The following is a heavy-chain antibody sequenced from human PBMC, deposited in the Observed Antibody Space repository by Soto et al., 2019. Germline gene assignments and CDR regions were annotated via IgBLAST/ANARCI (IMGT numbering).Heavy chain of an antibody. CDR1: GFTFSSYW. CDR3: LRGNSGYGNFGY. J-gene: IGHJ4*02. CDR2: IKGDGSET. V-gene: IGHV3-74*01. D-gene: IGHD5-12*01. Sequence: LRLSCAASGFTFSSYWMHWVRQAPGKGLVWVSRIKGDGSETNYADSVKGRFTISRDNAKNTLYLQLNSLRAEDTAVYYCLRGNSGYGNFGYWGQGTRVTVS.